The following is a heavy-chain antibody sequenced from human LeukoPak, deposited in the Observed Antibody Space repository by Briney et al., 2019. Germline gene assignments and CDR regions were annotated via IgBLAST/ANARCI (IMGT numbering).Heavy chain of an antibody. CDR2: MKGDESAR. V-gene: IGHV3-7*01. Sequence: GGSLRLSCAASGFTFSTYWMAWVRQAPGKGLEWVANMKGDESARHQADSVKGRFTISRDNTQNSLYLQMSNLRGDDTAVYYCARDVVGSLDYWGQGTLVTVSS. J-gene: IGHJ4*02. CDR3: ARDVVGSLDY. D-gene: IGHD1-26*01. CDR1: GFTFSTYW.